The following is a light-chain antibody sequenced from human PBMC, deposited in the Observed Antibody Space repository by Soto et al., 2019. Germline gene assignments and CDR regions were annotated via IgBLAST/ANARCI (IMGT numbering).Light chain of an antibody. CDR1: QTINNND. V-gene: IGKV3-20*01. CDR3: QQYGSSPWIT. Sequence: IALMQSPGTLSLFPGETATLSCRASQTINNNDLAWYQQKPGQAPRLLVFGVSNRATGIPDRFSGSGSGTDFTLTVTSLEPEDCAVSYCQQYGSSPWITFGQGTRLEI. CDR2: GVS. J-gene: IGKJ5*01.